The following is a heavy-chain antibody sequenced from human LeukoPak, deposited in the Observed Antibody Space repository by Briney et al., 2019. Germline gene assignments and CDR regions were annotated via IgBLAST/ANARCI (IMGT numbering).Heavy chain of an antibody. CDR1: GDSMDSRLYF. J-gene: IGHJ4*02. Sequence: PSETLSLTCTISGDSMDSRLYFWGWLRQPPGKGLEWIGNVFFNGSTDYNSSLKSRVTMSLDTAENQFSLKLNAATAADTAVYYCGRLKHLWPYYASGGKETLATVS. D-gene: IGHD3-10*01. V-gene: IGHV4-39*01. CDR2: VFFNGST. CDR3: GRLKHLWPYYAS.